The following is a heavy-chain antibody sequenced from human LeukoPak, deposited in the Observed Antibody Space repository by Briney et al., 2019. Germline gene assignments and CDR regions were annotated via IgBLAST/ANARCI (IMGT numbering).Heavy chain of an antibody. V-gene: IGHV4-39*01. CDR1: GGSLSSSSYY. CDR2: IYYSGST. J-gene: IGHJ4*02. Sequence: PSETLSLTRSVSGGSLSSSSYYWGWIRQPPGKGLEWIGRIYYSGSTHYNPSLKSRVTISVDTSKNQFSLKLSSVTAADTAVYYCARPSSYGTPDFGYWGQGTLVTVSS. D-gene: IGHD5-18*01. CDR3: ARPSSYGTPDFGY.